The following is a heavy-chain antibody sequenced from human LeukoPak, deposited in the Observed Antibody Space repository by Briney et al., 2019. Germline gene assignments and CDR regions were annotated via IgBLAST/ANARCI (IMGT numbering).Heavy chain of an antibody. V-gene: IGHV4-4*07. D-gene: IGHD1-26*01. CDR1: GGSISSYS. CDR2: LHSSGST. J-gene: IGHJ3*02. Sequence: SKTLSLTGTVSGGSISSYSWTWIRQPAGKGLDWIGRLHSSGSTNCNPSLKSRVTMSIDTSKNQFSLKLSSVTAADTAVYYCARDPGNDAFDIWGQGTMVTVAS. CDR3: ARDPGNDAFDI.